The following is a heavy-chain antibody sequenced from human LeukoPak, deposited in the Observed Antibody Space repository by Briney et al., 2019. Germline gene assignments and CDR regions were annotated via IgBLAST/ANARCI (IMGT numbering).Heavy chain of an antibody. V-gene: IGHV3-23*01. CDR2: IRGSSDTT. Sequence: GGSLRLSCAASEFVFSNHAMSWVRQAPGKGLEWVAGIRGSSDTTYYTDSVKGRFTISRDNSENTRYLQMNSLRAEDTAIYYCARSIYYDSSGYRYYYYYMDVWGKGTTVTVSS. D-gene: IGHD3-22*01. CDR1: EFVFSNHA. J-gene: IGHJ6*03. CDR3: ARSIYYDSSGYRYYYYYMDV.